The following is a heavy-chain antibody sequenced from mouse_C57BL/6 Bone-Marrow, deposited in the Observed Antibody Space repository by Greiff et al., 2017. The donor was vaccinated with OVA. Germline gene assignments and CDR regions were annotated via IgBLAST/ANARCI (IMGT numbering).Heavy chain of an antibody. V-gene: IGHV1-15*01. D-gene: IGHD1-1*01. Sequence: QVQLQPSGAELVRPGASVTLSCTASGFTFTAYEMHWLTQTPVHGLDWIGAIDPETGGTAYNQKFKGKAILTADKSSSTAYMELRSLTSEDSAVYYCTRRATTPHFDYWGQGTTLTVSS. CDR1: GFTFTAYE. CDR3: TRRATTPHFDY. J-gene: IGHJ2*01. CDR2: IDPETGGT.